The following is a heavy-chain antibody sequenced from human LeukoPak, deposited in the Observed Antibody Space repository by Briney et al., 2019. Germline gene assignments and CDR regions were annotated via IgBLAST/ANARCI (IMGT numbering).Heavy chain of an antibody. CDR3: ARDQLGPRGYYMDV. J-gene: IGHJ6*03. CDR2: IYYSGST. CDR1: GGSISSYY. D-gene: IGHD5-24*01. V-gene: IGHV4-59*01. Sequence: SETLSLTCTVSGGSISSYYWSWIRQPPGKGLEWIGYIYYSGSTNYNPSLKSRVTISVDTSKNHFSLKLSSVTAADTAVYYCARDQLGPRGYYMDVWGKGTTVTVSS.